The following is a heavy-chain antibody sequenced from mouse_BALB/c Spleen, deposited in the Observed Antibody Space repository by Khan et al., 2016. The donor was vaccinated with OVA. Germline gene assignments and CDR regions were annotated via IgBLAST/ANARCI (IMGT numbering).Heavy chain of an antibody. Sequence: QVQLKESGAELAKPGASVKMSCKASGYTFINYWILWVKQRPGQGLEWIGYINPSTGYTEYNQNFKDKATLTADKSSSTTYMPLSSLTSEDSAVYYCARRGLRWDFDYWGQGTTLTVSS. J-gene: IGHJ2*01. D-gene: IGHD1-1*01. CDR3: ARRGLRWDFDY. CDR2: INPSTGYT. V-gene: IGHV1-7*01. CDR1: GYTFINYW.